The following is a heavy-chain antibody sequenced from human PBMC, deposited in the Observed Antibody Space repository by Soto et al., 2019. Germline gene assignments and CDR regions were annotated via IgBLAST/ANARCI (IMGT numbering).Heavy chain of an antibody. V-gene: IGHV1-69*06. D-gene: IGHD2-2*02. CDR2: IIPIFNST. CDR3: AREGRGKKAGYNGLVSLGY. CDR1: GSRFSNYV. Sequence: SVKVSCKVSGSRFSNYVISWVRQAPGHGLEWLGRIIPIFNSTRYAQSFQGRVTITADKSTSTASLELSSLRSDDTAVYYCAREGRGKKAGYNGLVSLGYWGQGTLVTVSS. J-gene: IGHJ4*02.